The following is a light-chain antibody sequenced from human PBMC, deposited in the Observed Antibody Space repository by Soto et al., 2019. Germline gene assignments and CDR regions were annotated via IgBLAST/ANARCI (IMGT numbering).Light chain of an antibody. CDR3: QQYGTSPYT. V-gene: IGKV3-15*01. CDR1: QSVDSN. CDR2: GAS. Sequence: EILMTQSPATLSVSPGERATHSCRASQSVDSNLAWYQQKPGQAPRLLIYGASTRATGISARFSGSGSGTEFTLTISRLEPKDFAVYYCQQYGTSPYTFGQGTKLEIK. J-gene: IGKJ2*01.